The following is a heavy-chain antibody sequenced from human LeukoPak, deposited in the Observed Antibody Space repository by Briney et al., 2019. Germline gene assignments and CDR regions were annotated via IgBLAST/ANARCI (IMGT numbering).Heavy chain of an antibody. V-gene: IGHV4-31*11. Sequence: SETLSLTCAVSGGSISSGGYYWSWIRQHPGKGLEWIGYIYYSGSTYYNPSLKSRVTISVDTSKNQFSLKLSSVTAADTAVYYCARDLGGTADYWGQGTLVTVSS. D-gene: IGHD3-10*01. CDR2: IYYSGST. CDR3: ARDLGGTADY. J-gene: IGHJ4*02. CDR1: GGSISSGGYY.